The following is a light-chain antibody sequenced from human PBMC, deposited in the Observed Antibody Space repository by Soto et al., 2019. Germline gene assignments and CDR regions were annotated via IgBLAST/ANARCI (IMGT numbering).Light chain of an antibody. V-gene: IGKV3D-15*01. CDR3: QQYNNWPIT. J-gene: IGKJ5*01. Sequence: IVMTQSPGTLSVSPGERATLSCRASQSVGSNLAWYQQNPGQAPRLLIYGASTRATSIPARFSGSGSETEFTLTISSLQSEDFAVYYCQQYNNWPITFGQGTRLEIK. CDR2: GAS. CDR1: QSVGSN.